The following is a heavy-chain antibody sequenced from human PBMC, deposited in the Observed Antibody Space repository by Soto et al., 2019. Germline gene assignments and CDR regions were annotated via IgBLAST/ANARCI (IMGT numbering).Heavy chain of an antibody. CDR1: GFTFSDHY. Sequence: EVQLVESGGGLVQPGGSLRLSCAASGFTFSDHYMDWVRQAPGKGLEWVGRTRNKANSYTTEYAASVKGRFTISRDDSKNSLYLQMNSLKTEDKAVYYCASYGYSYGYGFFDYWGQGTLVTVSS. CDR3: ASYGYSYGYGFFDY. J-gene: IGHJ4*02. CDR2: TRNKANSYTT. D-gene: IGHD5-18*01. V-gene: IGHV3-72*01.